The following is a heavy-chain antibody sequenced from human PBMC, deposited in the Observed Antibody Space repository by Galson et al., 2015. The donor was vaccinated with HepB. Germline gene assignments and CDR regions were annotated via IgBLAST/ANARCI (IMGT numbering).Heavy chain of an antibody. CDR3: AKDATPEYSDGFGYYFPN. CDR2: ITGSGATT. Sequence: SLRLSCAASGFPLRHYAMSWVRRAPGKGLEWVSAITGSGATTYYTDSVKGRFTISSDKSKNTLYLQMNSLTAGDTAVYYCAKDATPEYSDGFGYYFPNWGQGTLVADSS. D-gene: IGHD3-22*01. J-gene: IGHJ4*02. CDR1: GFPLRHYA. V-gene: IGHV3-23*01.